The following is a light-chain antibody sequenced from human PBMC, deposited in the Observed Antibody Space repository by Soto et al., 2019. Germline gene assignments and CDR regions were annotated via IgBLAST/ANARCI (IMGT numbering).Light chain of an antibody. V-gene: IGLV1-44*01. CDR1: SSNIERNN. CDR3: AAWDNSLNGLV. CDR2: TNS. Sequence: QSALTQPPSASGTPGQRVTISCSGSSSNIERNNVNWYLQLPGTAPKLLIDTNSQRPSGVPDRFSGSKSGTSASLAISGLQSEDEADYYCAAWDNSLNGLVFGGGTKLTVL. J-gene: IGLJ2*01.